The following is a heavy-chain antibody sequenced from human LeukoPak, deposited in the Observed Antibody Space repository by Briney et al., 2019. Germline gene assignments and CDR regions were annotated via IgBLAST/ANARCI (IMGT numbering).Heavy chain of an antibody. D-gene: IGHD4-23*01. CDR3: ASEPNYGGNSYFDY. CDR1: GGSISSYY. V-gene: IGHV4-59*01. Sequence: SESLSLTCTVTGGSISSYYWSCIRQPPGKGLEWIGYIYYSGSTNYNPSLKSRVTISVDTSKNQFSLKLSSVTAADTAVYYCASEPNYGGNSYFDYWGQGTLVTVSS. CDR2: IYYSGST. J-gene: IGHJ4*02.